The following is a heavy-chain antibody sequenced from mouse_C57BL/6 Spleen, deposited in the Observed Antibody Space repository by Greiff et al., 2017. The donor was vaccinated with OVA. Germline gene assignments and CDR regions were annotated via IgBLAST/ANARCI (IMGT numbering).Heavy chain of an antibody. CDR1: GYTFTSYW. Sequence: QVQLQQPGAELVKPGASVKLSCKASGYTFTSYWMHWVKQRPGQGLEWIGMIHPNSGSTNYNEKFKSKATLTVDKSSSTAYMQLSSLTSEDSAVYYCASTITTVVATPFAYWGQGTLVTVSA. CDR2: IHPNSGST. CDR3: ASTITTVVATPFAY. J-gene: IGHJ3*01. V-gene: IGHV1-64*01. D-gene: IGHD1-1*01.